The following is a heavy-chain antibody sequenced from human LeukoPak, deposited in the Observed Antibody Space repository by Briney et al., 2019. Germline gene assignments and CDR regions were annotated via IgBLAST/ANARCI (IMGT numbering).Heavy chain of an antibody. D-gene: IGHD1-26*01. CDR2: IRYDGSNK. Sequence: PGGSLRLSCAASGFTFSSYGMHWVRQAPGKGLEWVAFIRYDGSNKYYAVSVKGRFTISRDNSKNTLYLQMNSLRAEDTAVYYCAKLSGSYSFDYWGQGTLVTVSS. CDR3: AKLSGSYSFDY. J-gene: IGHJ4*02. CDR1: GFTFSSYG. V-gene: IGHV3-30*02.